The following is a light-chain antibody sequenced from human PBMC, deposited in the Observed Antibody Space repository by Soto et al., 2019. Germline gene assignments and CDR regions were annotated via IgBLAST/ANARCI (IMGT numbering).Light chain of an antibody. CDR3: QQSYSTPFT. J-gene: IGKJ3*01. CDR2: AAS. CDR1: QSISIY. V-gene: IGKV1-39*01. Sequence: DIQMTQSPSSLSASVGDRVTITCRTSQSISIYLNLYQQKPGKAPKLLIYAASSLQSGVPSSFSGSGSGTDFTLTISSLQPEDFATYYCQQSYSTPFTFGPGTKVDIK.